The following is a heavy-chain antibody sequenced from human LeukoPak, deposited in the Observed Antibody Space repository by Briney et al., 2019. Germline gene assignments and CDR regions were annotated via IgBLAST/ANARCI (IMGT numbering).Heavy chain of an antibody. CDR1: GFTISHYE. D-gene: IGHD3-10*01. CDR2: INSNGHTI. CDR3: TREGRDDF. Sequence: GGSLRLSCAASGFTISHYEMNWVRQAPGKGLEWVSYINSNGHTIYYAASVKGRFTISRDNAKNSLYLQMNSLRAEDTAVYYCTREGRDDFWGQGTLVTVSS. V-gene: IGHV3-48*03. J-gene: IGHJ4*02.